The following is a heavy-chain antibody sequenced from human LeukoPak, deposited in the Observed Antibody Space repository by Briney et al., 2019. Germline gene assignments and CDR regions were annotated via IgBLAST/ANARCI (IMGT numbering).Heavy chain of an antibody. CDR2: IYPGDSDT. J-gene: IGHJ3*02. V-gene: IGHV5-51*01. Sequence: GESLKISCKGSGYSFTSYWIGWGRQMPGKGLEGMGIIYPGDSDTRYSPSFQGQVTISADKSISTAYLQWSSLKASDTAMYYCARCARIAVAEDAFDIWGQGTMVTVSS. D-gene: IGHD6-19*01. CDR3: ARCARIAVAEDAFDI. CDR1: GYSFTSYW.